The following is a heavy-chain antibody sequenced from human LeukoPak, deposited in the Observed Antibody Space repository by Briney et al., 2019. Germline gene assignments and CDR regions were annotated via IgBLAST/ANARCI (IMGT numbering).Heavy chain of an antibody. Sequence: SGGSLRLSCAASGFTFSSYSMNWVRQAPGKGLEWVSSISSSSIYIYYADSVKGRFTISRDNAKNSLYLQMNSLRAEDTAVYYCARAESSYYYYYGMDVWGQGTTVTVSS. D-gene: IGHD3-10*01. CDR2: ISSSSIYI. CDR3: ARAESSYYYYYGMDV. J-gene: IGHJ6*02. V-gene: IGHV3-21*01. CDR1: GFTFSSYS.